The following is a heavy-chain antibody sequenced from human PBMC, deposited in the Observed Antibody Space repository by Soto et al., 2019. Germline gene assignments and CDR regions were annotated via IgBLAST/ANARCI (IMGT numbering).Heavy chain of an antibody. CDR1: GYTFHMFG. CDR2: INPASGHT. J-gene: IGHJ6*02. Sequence: QGQLVQSGAEVKKPGASVKVSCKASGYTFHMFGYTWVRQAPGQGLEWVGWINPASGHTKYSKKFQDRVTITRDTSASTGYMELSSLRSEDTAVYYCGRSVVGATGEILYNAMDVWGQGTTVTVSS. CDR3: GRSVVGATGEILYNAMDV. D-gene: IGHD1-26*01. V-gene: IGHV1-3*01.